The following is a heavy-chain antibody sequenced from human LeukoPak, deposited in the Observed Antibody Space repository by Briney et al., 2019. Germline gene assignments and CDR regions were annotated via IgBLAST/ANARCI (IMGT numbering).Heavy chain of an antibody. J-gene: IGHJ4*02. CDR2: IWYDGSNK. CDR3: AKSPGSPAAGFDY. Sequence: GGSLRLSCAASGFTFSSYGMHWVRQAPGKGLEWVAVIWYDGSNKYYADSVKGRFTISRDNSKNTLYLQMNSLRAEDTAVYYCAKSPGSPAAGFDYWGQGTLVTVSS. CDR1: GFTFSSYG. D-gene: IGHD6-13*01. V-gene: IGHV3-33*06.